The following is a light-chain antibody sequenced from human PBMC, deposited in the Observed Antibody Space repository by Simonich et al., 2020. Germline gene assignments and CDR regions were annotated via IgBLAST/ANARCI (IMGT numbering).Light chain of an antibody. J-gene: IGLJ3*02. CDR1: SSYVGGYNY. CDR2: DVR. V-gene: IGLV2-14*03. CDR3: SSYTSSSLLV. Sequence: QSALTQPASVSGSPGQSITISCTGPSSYVGGYNYVSWYQQHPGKAPKLLIYDVRKRPSGVSNRFSGSKSGNTASLTISGLQAEDEADYYCSSYTSSSLLVFGGGTKLTVL.